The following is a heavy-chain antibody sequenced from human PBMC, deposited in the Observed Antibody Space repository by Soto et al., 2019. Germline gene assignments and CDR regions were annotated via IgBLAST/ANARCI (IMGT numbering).Heavy chain of an antibody. CDR2: ISSSSSYI. CDR3: ARQPDSSSWNDAFGI. J-gene: IGHJ3*02. V-gene: IGHV3-21*01. Sequence: PGGSLRLSCAASGFTFSSYSMNWVRQAPGKGLEWVSSISSSSSYIYYADSVKGRFTISRDNAKNSLYLQMNSLRAEDTAVYYCARQPDSSSWNDAFGIWGQGTMVTV. D-gene: IGHD6-13*01. CDR1: GFTFSSYS.